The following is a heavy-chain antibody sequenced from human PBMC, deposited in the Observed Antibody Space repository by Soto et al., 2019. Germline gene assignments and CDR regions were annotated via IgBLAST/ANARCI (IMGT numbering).Heavy chain of an antibody. V-gene: IGHV1-3*01. CDR3: ARADRDYFGVADYVDS. Sequence: QVQLVQSGAEVKEPGASVKVSCKASGYTFSKYTIHWVRQAPGQSLEWMGWLNAGNGNTKYSQRFQGRVTMTRDTSASTVYMEVSSLRYEDTATYFCARADRDYFGVADYVDSWGQGTLVTVSS. J-gene: IGHJ4*02. CDR2: LNAGNGNT. CDR1: GYTFSKYT. D-gene: IGHD3-3*01.